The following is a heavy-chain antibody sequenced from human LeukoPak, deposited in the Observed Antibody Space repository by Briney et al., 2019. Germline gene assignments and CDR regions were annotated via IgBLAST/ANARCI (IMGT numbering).Heavy chain of an antibody. CDR3: ARVRDYSNSPFNWFDA. CDR2: INPNNPAT. V-gene: IGHV1-2*07. D-gene: IGHD6-6*01. J-gene: IGHJ5*02. Sequence: ASVKVSCKASGYTFNHNYLHWVRQAPGQGLEWMGWINPNNPATHSSHKFQGRVTMTSDSSISTVYLEVNRLKPDDTAVYFCARVRDYSNSPFNWFDAWGQGTLVIVSS. CDR1: GYTFNHNY.